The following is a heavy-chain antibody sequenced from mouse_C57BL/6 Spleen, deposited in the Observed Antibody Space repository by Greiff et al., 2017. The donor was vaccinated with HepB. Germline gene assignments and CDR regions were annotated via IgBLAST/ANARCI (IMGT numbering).Heavy chain of an antibody. V-gene: IGHV1-61*01. CDR3: ARSFLYAMDY. CDR1: GYTFTSYW. Sequence: VQLQQPGAELVRPGSSVKLSCKASGYTFTSYWMDWVKQRPGQGLEWIGNIYPSDSETHYNQKFKDKATLTVDKSSSTAYMQLSSRTSEDSAVYYCARSFLYAMDYWGQGTSVTVSS. CDR2: IYPSDSET. J-gene: IGHJ4*01.